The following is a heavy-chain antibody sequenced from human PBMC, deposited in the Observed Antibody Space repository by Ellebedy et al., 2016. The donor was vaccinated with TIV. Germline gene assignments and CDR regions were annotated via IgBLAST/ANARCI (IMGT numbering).Heavy chain of an antibody. CDR2: TGGSDSSP. D-gene: IGHD1-20*01. CDR1: GFAFSSYA. J-gene: IGHJ2*01. V-gene: IGHV3-23*01. CDR3: TKGNLGYNGNELWYFDL. Sequence: GESLKISCAASGFAFSSYAIPWVRQAPGTGPERVSTTGGSDSSPSYADSVKGRFTISRGSSKDTLYLQMNGLRVEDTAVSYCTKGNLGYNGNELWYFDLWGRGTLVAVSS.